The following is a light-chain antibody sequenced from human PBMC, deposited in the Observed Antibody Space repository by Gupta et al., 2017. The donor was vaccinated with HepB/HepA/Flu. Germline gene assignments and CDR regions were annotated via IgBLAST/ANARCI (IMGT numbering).Light chain of an antibody. CDR2: AAS. Sequence: EIVMTQSPATLSASPGERATLSCRASQSVSSNLAWYQQKPGQAPRLLIYAASTRATGIPARFSGSGSGTEFTLTISSLQSEDFAIYYCQQDNNWPSVFGQGTKVEIK. CDR1: QSVSSN. V-gene: IGKV3-15*01. CDR3: QQDNNWPSV. J-gene: IGKJ1*01.